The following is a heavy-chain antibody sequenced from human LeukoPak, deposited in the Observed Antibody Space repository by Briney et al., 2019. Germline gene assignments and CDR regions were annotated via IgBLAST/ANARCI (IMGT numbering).Heavy chain of an antibody. CDR3: ARGFVLARVDDSSGYYPRFFDY. J-gene: IGHJ4*02. Sequence: SETLSLTCAVYGGPFSGYYWSWIRQPPGKGLEWIGEINHSGSTNYNPSLKSRVTISVDTSKNQFSLKLSSVTAADTAVYYCARGFVLARVDDSSGYYPRFFDYWGQGTLVTVSS. V-gene: IGHV4-34*01. CDR1: GGPFSGYY. CDR2: INHSGST. D-gene: IGHD3-22*01.